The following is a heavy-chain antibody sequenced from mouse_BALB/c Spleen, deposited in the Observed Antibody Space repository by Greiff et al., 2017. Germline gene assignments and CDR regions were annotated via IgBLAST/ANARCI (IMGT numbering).Heavy chain of an antibody. J-gene: IGHJ3*01. V-gene: IGHV5-2*03. CDR3: ANLRKAFAY. CDR2: INSDGGST. D-gene: IGHD2-12*01. CDR1: EYEFPSHD. Sequence: DVKLVESGGGLVQPGESLKLSCESNEYEFPSHDMSWVRKTPEKRLELVAAINSDGGSTYYPDTMERRFIISRDNTKNTLYLEMSSLRSEDTAMYYCANLRKAFAYWGQGTLVTVSA.